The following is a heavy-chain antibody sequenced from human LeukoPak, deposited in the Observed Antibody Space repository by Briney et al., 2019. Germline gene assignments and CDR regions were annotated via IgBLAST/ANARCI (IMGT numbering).Heavy chain of an antibody. Sequence: GESLKTSCKGSGDRFTNYWIGWVRQMPGKGLEWIGIIYPGDSDTRYSLSFQGQVTISADRATSTAYLQWSSLKASDSAMYYCARRPLRSQNWFSPWGQGTLVTVSS. CDR3: ARRPLRSQNWFSP. J-gene: IGHJ5*02. CDR2: IYPGDSDT. CDR1: GDRFTNYW. D-gene: IGHD3-10*01. V-gene: IGHV5-51*01.